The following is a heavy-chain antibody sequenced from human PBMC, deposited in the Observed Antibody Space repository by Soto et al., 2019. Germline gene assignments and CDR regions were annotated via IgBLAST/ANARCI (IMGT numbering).Heavy chain of an antibody. J-gene: IGHJ4*02. Sequence: GGSLRLSCAASGFTFNTYAMHWVRQAPGKGLEWVAVVSYDGLNKYYAESVKGRFTISRDNPKNTVYLQMNSLTSEDTAMYSCARDMSVAGRGFDYWGQGTLVTVSS. V-gene: IGHV3-30-3*01. CDR1: GFTFNTYA. D-gene: IGHD6-19*01. CDR2: VSYDGLNK. CDR3: ARDMSVAGRGFDY.